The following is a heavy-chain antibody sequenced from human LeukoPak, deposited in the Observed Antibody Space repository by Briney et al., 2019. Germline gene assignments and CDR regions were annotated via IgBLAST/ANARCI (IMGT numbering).Heavy chain of an antibody. V-gene: IGHV1-58*01. D-gene: IGHD3-3*01. CDR3: AASPYYDFWSGVNWFDP. CDR1: GFTFTSSA. CDR2: IVVGSGNT. J-gene: IGHJ5*02. Sequence: GASVKVSCKASGFTFTSSAVQWVRQARGQRLEWIGWIVVGSGNTNYAQKFQERVTITRDMSTSTAYMELSSLRSEDTAVYYCAASPYYDFWSGVNWFDPWGQGTLVTVSS.